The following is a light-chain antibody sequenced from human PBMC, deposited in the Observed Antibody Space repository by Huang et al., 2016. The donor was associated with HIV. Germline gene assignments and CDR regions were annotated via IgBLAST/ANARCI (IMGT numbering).Light chain of an antibody. CDR3: QKYNSALLFT. Sequence: DIQMTQSPSSLSASVGDRVTITCRASQGISNYLAWYQQKPGKVPKLLIYAASTLQSGVPARFSGSGSGTDFTLTISSLQPEDVATYYCQKYNSALLFTFGPGTKVVIK. CDR1: QGISNY. V-gene: IGKV1-27*01. CDR2: AAS. J-gene: IGKJ3*01.